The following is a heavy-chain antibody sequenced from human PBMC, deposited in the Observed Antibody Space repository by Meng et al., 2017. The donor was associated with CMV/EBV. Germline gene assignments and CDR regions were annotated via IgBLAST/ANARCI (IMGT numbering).Heavy chain of an antibody. CDR1: GYTFTGYY. CDR2: INPNSGGT. Sequence: ASVKVSCKASGYTFTGYYMHWVRQAPGQGLEWMGWINPNSGGTNYAQKFQGRVTMTRDTSISTAYMELSRLGSDDTAVYYCARVESAQLGTPPYDYWGQGTLVTVSS. V-gene: IGHV1-2*02. D-gene: IGHD7-27*01. J-gene: IGHJ4*02. CDR3: ARVESAQLGTPPYDY.